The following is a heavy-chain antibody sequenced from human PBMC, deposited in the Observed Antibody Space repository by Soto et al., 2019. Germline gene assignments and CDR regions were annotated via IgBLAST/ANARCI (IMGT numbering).Heavy chain of an antibody. CDR2: IDHSGTTI. V-gene: IGHV3-48*03. CDR3: ARGHIVATILDY. J-gene: IGHJ4*02. CDR1: GFIFSNYE. Sequence: GGSLRLSCAASGFIFSNYEMSWVRQAPGKGLEWVSYIDHSGTTIYYADSVKGRFTISRDNAKNSLFLQMNSLRAEDTAVYYCARGHIVATILDYWGQGTLVTVSS. D-gene: IGHD5-12*01.